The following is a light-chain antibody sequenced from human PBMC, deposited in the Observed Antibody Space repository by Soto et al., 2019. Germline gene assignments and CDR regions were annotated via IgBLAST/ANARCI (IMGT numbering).Light chain of an antibody. V-gene: IGKV1-9*01. Sequence: DIQLTQSPSFLSASVGDRVTITCRASQGVNSGLAWYQQKPGKAPKLLIYAAFTLQSGVPSRFRGSGSGADFSLTISILLPEEFATYSFQQLQSYSVTFCGGTKV. CDR2: AAF. CDR1: QGVNSG. J-gene: IGKJ4*01. CDR3: QQLQSYSVT.